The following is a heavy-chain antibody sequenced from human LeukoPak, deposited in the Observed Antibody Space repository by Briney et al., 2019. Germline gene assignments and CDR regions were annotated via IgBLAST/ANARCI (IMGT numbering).Heavy chain of an antibody. V-gene: IGHV3-21*01. Sequence: GGSLRLSCAASGFTFSSYAMSWVRQAPGKGLEWVPYISSSSSDIYYADSVKGRFTISRDNSENSLYLQMNSLRAEDTAVYYCARPGIAAAGDYFDYWGQGTLVTVSS. CDR1: GFTFSSYA. CDR2: ISSSSSDI. J-gene: IGHJ4*02. D-gene: IGHD6-13*01. CDR3: ARPGIAAAGDYFDY.